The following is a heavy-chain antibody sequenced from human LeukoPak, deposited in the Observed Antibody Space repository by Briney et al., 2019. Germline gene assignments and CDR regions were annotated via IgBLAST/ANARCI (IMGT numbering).Heavy chain of an antibody. CDR1: GFTFSSYA. J-gene: IGHJ4*02. CDR2: ISYDGSNK. V-gene: IGHV3-30*04. D-gene: IGHD1-26*01. Sequence: PGRSLRLSCAASGFTFSSYAMHWVRQAPGRGLEWVAVISYDGSNKYYADSVKGRFTISRDNSKNTLYLQMNSLRAEDTAVYHCAIPERSYYLPIDYWGQGTLVTVSS. CDR3: AIPERSYYLPIDY.